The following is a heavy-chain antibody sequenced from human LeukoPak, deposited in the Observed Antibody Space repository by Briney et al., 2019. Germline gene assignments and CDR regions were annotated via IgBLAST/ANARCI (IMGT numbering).Heavy chain of an antibody. CDR2: ISGSGGST. V-gene: IGHV3-23*01. J-gene: IGHJ4*02. CDR3: AKGSGSYDY. Sequence: GGSLRLSCAASGFTFSSYWMSWVRQAPGKGLEWVSVISGSGGSTYYADFVKGRFTISRDNSKNTLFLQMNSLRAEDTAVYYCAKGSGSYDYWGQGTLVTVSS. CDR1: GFTFSSYW. D-gene: IGHD1-26*01.